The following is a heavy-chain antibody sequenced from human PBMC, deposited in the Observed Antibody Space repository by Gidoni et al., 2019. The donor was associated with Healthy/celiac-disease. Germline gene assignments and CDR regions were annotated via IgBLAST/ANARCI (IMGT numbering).Heavy chain of an antibody. V-gene: IGHV3-15*01. D-gene: IGHD3-9*01. CDR1: GFTFTNAW. J-gene: IGHJ4*02. CDR2: IKSKTDGGTT. CDR3: TPTGRGGAY. Sequence: EVQLVESGGGLVKQGGSLRLSCAASGFTFTNAWMRWVRKAPGKGLEWVGRIKSKTDGGTTDYAVPVKGRFTISRDDSKNTLYLQMNSRKTEDTAVDYCTPTGRGGAYWGQGTLVTVSS.